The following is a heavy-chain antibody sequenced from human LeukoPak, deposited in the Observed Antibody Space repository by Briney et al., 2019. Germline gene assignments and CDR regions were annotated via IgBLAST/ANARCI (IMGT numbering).Heavy chain of an antibody. D-gene: IGHD3-3*01. Sequence: GGSLRLSCAASGFTFSNYAMSWVRQAPGKGLEWVSTISGSGGSTYYADSVKGRFTISRDNSKDTLYLQMDSLRAVDTAVYYCAKDYDFWNDAFDIWGQGTMVTVSS. J-gene: IGHJ3*02. CDR1: GFTFSNYA. CDR3: AKDYDFWNDAFDI. CDR2: ISGSGGST. V-gene: IGHV3-23*01.